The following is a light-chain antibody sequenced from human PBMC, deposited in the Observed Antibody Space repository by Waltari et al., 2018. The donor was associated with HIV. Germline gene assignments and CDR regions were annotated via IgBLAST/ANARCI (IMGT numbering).Light chain of an antibody. Sequence: QSVLTQPPSASGTPGQRVTISCSGSSSNLGSNTVNWYHQLLGPAPKLLIYSSNQRPSGVPDRFSGSKSGTSASLAISGLQSEDEADYYCAAWDDSLNGPVFGGGTKLTVL. J-gene: IGLJ2*01. CDR1: SSNLGSNT. V-gene: IGLV1-44*01. CDR3: AAWDDSLNGPV. CDR2: SSN.